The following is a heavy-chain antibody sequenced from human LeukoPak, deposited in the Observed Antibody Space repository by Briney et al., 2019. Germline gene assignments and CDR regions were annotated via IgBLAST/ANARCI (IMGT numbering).Heavy chain of an antibody. CDR2: INPDSGDT. D-gene: IGHD3-22*01. Sequence: ASVKVSCKASGYTFTGYYIHWVRQAPGQGLEWMGWINPDSGDTNYAQRFQGRATMTRDTSISTAYMEKRRLTSDDTAVYYCARGSYDSSDFEYFQHWGQGTLVTVSS. J-gene: IGHJ1*01. CDR1: GYTFTGYY. CDR3: ARGSYDSSDFEYFQH. V-gene: IGHV1-2*02.